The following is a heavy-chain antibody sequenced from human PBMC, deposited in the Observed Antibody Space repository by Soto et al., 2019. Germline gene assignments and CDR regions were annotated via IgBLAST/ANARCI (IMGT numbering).Heavy chain of an antibody. D-gene: IGHD5-18*01. J-gene: IGHJ4*02. Sequence: EVQLVESGGGLSQPGGSLRLSCAASGFSVSINYMSWVRQAPGKGLEWGSIMYSGGTTNYADSVRGRFTVSRDDSRNRLYLQMNSLRAEDTAVYYCARTRGYSNFDYWGQGTLVTVSS. CDR1: GFSVSINY. CDR3: ARTRGYSNFDY. CDR2: MYSGGTT. V-gene: IGHV3-53*01.